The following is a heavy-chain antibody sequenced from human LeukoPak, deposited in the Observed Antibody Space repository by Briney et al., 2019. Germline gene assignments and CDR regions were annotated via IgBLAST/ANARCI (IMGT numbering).Heavy chain of an antibody. CDR3: AKAFNYGSGYNYKTFDS. CDR2: ITGTDGST. J-gene: IGHJ4*02. D-gene: IGHD3-10*01. Sequence: GGFLRLSCAASGFTFSYYAMSWVRQAPGEGLGWVSGITGTDGSTYYADSVKGRFTISRDDSKSALYLQMNSLRAEDTALYYCAKAFNYGSGYNYKTFDSWGQGTLVTVSS. V-gene: IGHV3-23*01. CDR1: GFTFSYYA.